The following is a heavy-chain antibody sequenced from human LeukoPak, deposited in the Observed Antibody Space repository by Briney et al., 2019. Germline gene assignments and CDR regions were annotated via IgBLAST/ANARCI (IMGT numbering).Heavy chain of an antibody. J-gene: IGHJ1*01. Sequence: SETLSLTCAVYGGSLSGYYWSWIRQPPGKGLEWIGEINHSGSTNYNPSLKSRVTISVDTSKNQFSLKLSSVTAADTAVYYCARGGVVVVPAAKRYFQHWGQGTLVTVSS. V-gene: IGHV4-34*01. CDR1: GGSLSGYY. CDR3: ARGGVVVVPAAKRYFQH. CDR2: INHSGST. D-gene: IGHD2-2*01.